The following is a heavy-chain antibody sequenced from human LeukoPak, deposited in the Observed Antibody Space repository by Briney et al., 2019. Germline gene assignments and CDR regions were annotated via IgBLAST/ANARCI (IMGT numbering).Heavy chain of an antibody. V-gene: IGHV4-38-2*02. J-gene: IGHJ4*02. CDR3: ARDSRYYDSSGYYYWTG. Sequence: PSETLSLTCAVSGYSISSGYYWGWIRRPPGKGLEWIGSIYHSGSTYYNPSLKSRVTISVDTSKNQFSLKLSSVTAADTAVYYCARDSRYYDSSGYYYWTGWGQGTLVTVSS. D-gene: IGHD3-22*01. CDR2: IYHSGST. CDR1: GYSISSGYY.